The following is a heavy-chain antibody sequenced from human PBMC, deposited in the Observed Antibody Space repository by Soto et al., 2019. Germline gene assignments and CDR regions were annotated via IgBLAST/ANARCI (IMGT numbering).Heavy chain of an antibody. Sequence: AASVKVSCKASGYTFTSYYMHWVRQAPGQGLEWMGIINPSGGSTSYAQKFQGRVTMTRDTSTSTVYMELSSLRSEDTAVYYCARDTTMYYYDSSGYYFDYWGQGTQVTVSS. J-gene: IGHJ4*02. D-gene: IGHD3-22*01. CDR3: ARDTTMYYYDSSGYYFDY. V-gene: IGHV1-46*01. CDR1: GYTFTSYY. CDR2: INPSGGST.